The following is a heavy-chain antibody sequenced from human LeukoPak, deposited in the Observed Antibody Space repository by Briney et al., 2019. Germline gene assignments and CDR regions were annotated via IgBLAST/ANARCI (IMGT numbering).Heavy chain of an antibody. CDR2: IYYSGST. V-gene: IGHV4-59*01. CDR3: ARDLHGYCSGGSCYSGGWFDP. D-gene: IGHD2-15*01. CDR1: GGSISSYY. J-gene: IGHJ5*02. Sequence: SETLSLTCTVSGGSISSYYWSWIRQPPGKGLEWIGYIYYSGSTNYNPSLKSRVTISVDTSKNQFSLKLSSVTAADTAVYYCARDLHGYCSGGSCYSGGWFDPWGQGTLVPVSS.